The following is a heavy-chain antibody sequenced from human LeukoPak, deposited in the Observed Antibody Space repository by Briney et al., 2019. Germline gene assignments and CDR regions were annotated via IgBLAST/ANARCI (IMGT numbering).Heavy chain of an antibody. V-gene: IGHV4-59*01. Sequence: SETLSLTCTVSGGSISSYYWSWIRQPPGKGLEWIGYIYYSGSTNYNPSLKSRVTISVDTSKNQFSLKLSSVTAADTAVYYCARSSSYYYYYMDVWGKGTTVTVSS. J-gene: IGHJ6*03. CDR3: ARSSSYYYYYMDV. CDR2: IYYSGST. D-gene: IGHD6-13*01. CDR1: GGSISSYY.